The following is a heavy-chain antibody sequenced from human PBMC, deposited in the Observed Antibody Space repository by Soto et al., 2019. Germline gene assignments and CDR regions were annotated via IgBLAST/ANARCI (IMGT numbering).Heavy chain of an antibody. Sequence: ASVKVSCKASGYTFTSYGISWARQAPGQGLEWMGWISAYNGNTNYAQKLQGRVTMTTDTSTSTAYMELRSLRSDDTAVYYCARRDGSVLSGRSEPWGKGTLVTISA. V-gene: IGHV1-18*01. CDR3: ARRDGSVLSGRSEP. CDR2: ISAYNGNT. CDR1: GYTFTSYG. J-gene: IGHJ5*02. D-gene: IGHD2-2*01.